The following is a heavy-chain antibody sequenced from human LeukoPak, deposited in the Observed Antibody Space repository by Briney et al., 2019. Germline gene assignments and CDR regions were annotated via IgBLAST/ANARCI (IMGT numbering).Heavy chain of an antibody. CDR1: GYIFTNYY. CDR3: AREVGATDY. Sequence: ASVKVSCKTSGYIFTNYYIHWVRQAPGQGLEWMGIILPSDGYTTYAQKFQGRVTMTRDTPTNTVYMELSSLRSEDTAVYYCAREVGATDYWGQGTLVTVSS. CDR2: ILPSDGYT. J-gene: IGHJ4*02. D-gene: IGHD1-26*01. V-gene: IGHV1-46*01.